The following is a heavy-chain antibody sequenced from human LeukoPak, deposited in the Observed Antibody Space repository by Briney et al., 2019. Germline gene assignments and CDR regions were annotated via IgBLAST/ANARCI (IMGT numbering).Heavy chain of an antibody. V-gene: IGHV3-30-3*01. CDR3: AKALVMVYYYYGMDV. CDR1: GFTFSSYA. CDR2: ISYDGSNK. D-gene: IGHD3-9*01. Sequence: PGGSLRLSCAASGFTFSSYAMHWVRQAPGKGLEWVAVISYDGSNKYYADSVKGRFTISRDNSKNTLYLQMNSLRAEDTAVYYCAKALVMVYYYYGMDVWGQGTTVTVSS. J-gene: IGHJ6*02.